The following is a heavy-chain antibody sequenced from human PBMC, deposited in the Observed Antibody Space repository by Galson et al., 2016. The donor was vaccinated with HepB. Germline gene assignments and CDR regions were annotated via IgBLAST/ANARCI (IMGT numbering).Heavy chain of an antibody. J-gene: IGHJ4*02. D-gene: IGHD6-19*01. V-gene: IGHV3-23*01. CDR3: VTWLQVHFDH. Sequence: SLRLSCAASGFTFSNCPMIWVRQAPGKGLEWVATINNNGDNRHYADSVMGRFTIFRDNFQNTVSLQMNSLRDDDTAVYYCVTWLQVHFDHWGRGILVTVSS. CDR1: GFTFSNCP. CDR2: INNNGDNR.